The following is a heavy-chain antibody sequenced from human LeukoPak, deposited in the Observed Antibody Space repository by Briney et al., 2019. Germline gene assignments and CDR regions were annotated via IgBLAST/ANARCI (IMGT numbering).Heavy chain of an antibody. CDR2: ISAYNGNT. CDR3: AMDAEVEAYGYYDRGAFDI. Sequence: GASVKVSCKASGYTFTSYGISWVRQAPGQGLEWMGWISAYNGNTNYAQKLQGRVTMTTDTSTSTAYMELRSLRSDDTAVYCCAMDAEVEAYGYYDRGAFDIWGQGTMVTVSS. V-gene: IGHV1-18*01. D-gene: IGHD3-22*01. CDR1: GYTFTSYG. J-gene: IGHJ3*02.